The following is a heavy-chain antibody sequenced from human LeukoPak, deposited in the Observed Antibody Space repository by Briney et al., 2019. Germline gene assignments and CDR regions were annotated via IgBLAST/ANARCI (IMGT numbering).Heavy chain of an antibody. D-gene: IGHD3-22*01. CDR2: IYGSGIT. CDR3: ARLKFYDSTGYSPGYYMDF. J-gene: IGHJ6*03. Sequence: PSETLSLTCTVSGGSISSGSYYWSWIRQPAGPGLEWIGRIYGSGITDYNPSLKSRVTMSLDTSRKQFSLRLTSVTAADTAVYYCARLKFYDSTGYSPGYYMDFWGKGTTVSVFS. V-gene: IGHV4-61*02. CDR1: GGSISSGSYY.